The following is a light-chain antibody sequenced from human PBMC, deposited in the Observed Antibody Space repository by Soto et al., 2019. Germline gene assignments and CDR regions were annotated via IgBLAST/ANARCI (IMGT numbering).Light chain of an antibody. CDR2: DND. CDR3: GTWDSSLSAWV. J-gene: IGLJ3*02. V-gene: IGLV1-51*01. Sequence: QSVLTQPPSVSAAPGQKVTISCSASSSNIGNNYVSWYQHLPGTAPKLLIYDNDNRPSGIPDRFSGSKSGTSATLGITGLQTGDEADYYCGTWDSSLSAWVFGGGTKLTVL. CDR1: SSNIGNNY.